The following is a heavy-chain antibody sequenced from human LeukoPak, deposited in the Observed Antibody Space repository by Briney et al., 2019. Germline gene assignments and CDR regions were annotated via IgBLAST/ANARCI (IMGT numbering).Heavy chain of an antibody. CDR3: ATGPHYDYVWGSYED. Sequence: ASVKVSCKVSGYTLTELSTHWVRQAPGKGLEWMGGFDPEDGETIYAQKFQGRVTMTEDTSTDTAYMELSSLRSEDTAVYYCATGPHYDYVWGSYEDWGQGTLVTVSS. J-gene: IGHJ4*02. V-gene: IGHV1-24*01. CDR1: GYTLTELS. CDR2: FDPEDGET. D-gene: IGHD3-16*01.